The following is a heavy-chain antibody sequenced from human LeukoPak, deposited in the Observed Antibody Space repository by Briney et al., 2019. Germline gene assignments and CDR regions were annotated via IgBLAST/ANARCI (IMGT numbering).Heavy chain of an antibody. CDR3: ARDKIEGPTKLDY. J-gene: IGHJ4*02. V-gene: IGHV3-7*01. Sequence: PGGSLRLSCAASAFTLSSYWMSWVRQAPGKGLEWVANIKQDESEKYYVDSLKGRFTISRDNAKKSLYLQMNSLRAEDTAVYYCARDKIEGPTKLDYWGQGILVTVSS. CDR2: IKQDESEK. D-gene: IGHD1-1*01. CDR1: AFTLSSYW.